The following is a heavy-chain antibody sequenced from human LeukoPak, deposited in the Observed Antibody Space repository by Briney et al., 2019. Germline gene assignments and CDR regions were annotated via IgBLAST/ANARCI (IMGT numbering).Heavy chain of an antibody. CDR2: MNPNSGNT. Sequence: ASVTDSCKASGYTYTRYDINWLRQATGQGLEWMGWMNPNSGNTGYAQKFQGRVTMTRNTSISTAYMELSSLRSEDTAVYYCARGITVAGYYYYGMDVWGQGTTVTVSS. D-gene: IGHD6-19*01. CDR1: GYTYTRYD. CDR3: ARGITVAGYYYYGMDV. V-gene: IGHV1-8*01. J-gene: IGHJ6*02.